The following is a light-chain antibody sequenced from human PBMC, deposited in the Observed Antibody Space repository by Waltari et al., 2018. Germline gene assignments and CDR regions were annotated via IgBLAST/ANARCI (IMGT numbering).Light chain of an antibody. Sequence: DIVMTQSPDSLAVSLGERATINCKSSQSVLYNSNNKNYLAWFQQKPGQPPKLPPYWASTRESGVPDRFSGSGSGTDFTLTISSLQAEDVAVYYCQQYYSAPRTFGQGTKVEIK. CDR1: QSVLYNSNNKNY. CDR3: QQYYSAPRT. CDR2: WAS. V-gene: IGKV4-1*01. J-gene: IGKJ1*01.